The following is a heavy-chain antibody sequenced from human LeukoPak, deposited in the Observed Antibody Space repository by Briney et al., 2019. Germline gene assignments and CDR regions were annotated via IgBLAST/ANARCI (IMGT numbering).Heavy chain of an antibody. CDR1: GFTFSSYS. CDR3: AKPRTNDYGGSFDC. V-gene: IGHV3-21*06. CDR2: ISSSSSSSSYT. J-gene: IGHJ4*02. Sequence: GGSLRLSCAASGFTFSSYSMNWVRQAPGKGLEWVSSISSSSSSSSYTYYADSVKGRFTISRDNAKNSLFLQMDSLRAEDTAVYYCAKPRTNDYGGSFDCWGQGTLVTVSS. D-gene: IGHD4-23*01.